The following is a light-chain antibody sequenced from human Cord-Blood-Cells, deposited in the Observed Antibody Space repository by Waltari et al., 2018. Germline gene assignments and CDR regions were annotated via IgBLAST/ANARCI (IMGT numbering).Light chain of an antibody. J-gene: IGLJ2*01. CDR1: SSDVGGYNY. Sequence: QSALTQPPSASGSPGQSVPIPCTGTSSDVGGYNYLTWYQQHPGKAPTLMIYEVSKRPSGVPDRFSGSKSGNTASLTVSGLQAEDEADYYCSSYAGSNNLVFGGGTKLTVL. CDR2: EVS. CDR3: SSYAGSNNLV. V-gene: IGLV2-8*01.